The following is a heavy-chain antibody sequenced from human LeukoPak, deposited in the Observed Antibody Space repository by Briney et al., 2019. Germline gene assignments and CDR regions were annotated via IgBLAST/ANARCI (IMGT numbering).Heavy chain of an antibody. Sequence: ASVKVSCKVSGYTLTELSMHWVRQAPGKGLEWMGGFDPEDGETIYAQKFQGRVTMTEDTSTDTAYMELSSPRSEDTAVYYCATDLISSGWSILDYWGQGTLVTVSS. CDR1: GYTLTELS. D-gene: IGHD6-19*01. CDR3: ATDLISSGWSILDY. J-gene: IGHJ4*02. V-gene: IGHV1-24*01. CDR2: FDPEDGET.